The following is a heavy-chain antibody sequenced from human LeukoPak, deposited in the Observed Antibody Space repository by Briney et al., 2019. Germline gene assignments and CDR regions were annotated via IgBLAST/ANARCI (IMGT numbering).Heavy chain of an antibody. V-gene: IGHV4-34*01. CDR1: GGSFTDYF. D-gene: IGHD3-22*01. CDR2: INDYTGNT. CDR3: ARGRIAKIVVVHSFHYGMDV. J-gene: IGHJ6*02. Sequence: SETLSLTCDVFGGSFTDYFWTWIRQSPGKGREWIGEINDYTGNTNYNPSLNGRVSISLEKSKNQFSLELRSVTAADTAVYYCARGRIAKIVVVHSFHYGMDVWGQGTTVTVSS.